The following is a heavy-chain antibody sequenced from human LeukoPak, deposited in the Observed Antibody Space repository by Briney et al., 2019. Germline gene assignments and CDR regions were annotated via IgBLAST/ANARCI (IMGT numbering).Heavy chain of an antibody. CDR3: AAEYYYDSSVMDV. D-gene: IGHD3-22*01. CDR1: GYTFTGYY. Sequence: GASVKVSCKASGYTFTGYYMHWVRQAPGQGLEWMGWMNPNSGNTGYAQKFQGRVTMTRNTSISTAYMELSSLRSEDTAVYYCAAEYYYDSSVMDVWGQGTTVTVSS. V-gene: IGHV1-8*02. CDR2: MNPNSGNT. J-gene: IGHJ6*02.